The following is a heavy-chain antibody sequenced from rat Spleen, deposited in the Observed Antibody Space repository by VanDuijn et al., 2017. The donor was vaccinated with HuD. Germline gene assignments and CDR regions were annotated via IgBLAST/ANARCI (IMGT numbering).Heavy chain of an antibody. D-gene: IGHD1-12*01. CDR3: AIQRTMID. CDR2: ISPSCGGT. CDR1: GFIFSNYD. J-gene: IGHJ2*01. V-gene: IGHV5S13*01. Sequence: EVQLVESGGGLVQPGRSLKLSCAASGFIFSNYDMAWVRQAPTKGLAWVASISPSCGGTYYRDSVKGRFTVSRDNAKSTQFLQMDSLRSEDTATYYCAIQRTMIDCGQGVMVTVSS.